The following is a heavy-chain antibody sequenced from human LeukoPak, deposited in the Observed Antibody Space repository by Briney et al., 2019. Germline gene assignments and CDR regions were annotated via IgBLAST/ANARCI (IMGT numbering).Heavy chain of an antibody. Sequence: GASLKVSCKASGYTFTSYDITWVRQAPGQGLGWMGWISAHKDYTKYSQRVQGRVVLTADTSTTTAYMELRSLRSDDTAVYYCARGGVDDYGGNEPFDYWGQGTPVTVSP. V-gene: IGHV1-18*01. CDR2: ISAHKDYT. CDR1: GYTFTSYD. CDR3: ARGGVDDYGGNEPFDY. J-gene: IGHJ4*02. D-gene: IGHD4-23*01.